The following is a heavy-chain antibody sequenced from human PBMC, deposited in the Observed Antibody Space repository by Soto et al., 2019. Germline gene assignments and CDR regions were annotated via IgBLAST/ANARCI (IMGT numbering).Heavy chain of an antibody. CDR1: GGSISSSSYY. V-gene: IGHV4-39*01. Sequence: SVTLSLTCTVSGGSISSSSYYWGWIRQPPGKGLEWIGSIYYSGSTYYNPSLESRVTISVDTSKNQFSLKLSSVTAADTAVYYCSARLGLYYYGMDVWGQGTTVTVSS. D-gene: IGHD6-6*01. J-gene: IGHJ6*02. CDR2: IYYSGST. CDR3: SARLGLYYYGMDV.